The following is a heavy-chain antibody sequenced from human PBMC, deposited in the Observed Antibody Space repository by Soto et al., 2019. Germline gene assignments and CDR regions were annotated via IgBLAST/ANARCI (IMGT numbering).Heavy chain of an antibody. CDR2: IIPILGIA. V-gene: IGHV1-69*04. CDR1: GCTFSSYT. Sequence: ASVKVSCKASGCTFSSYTISWVRQAPGQGLEWMGRIIPILGIANYAQKFQGRVTITADKSTSTAYMELSSLRSEDTAVYYCARERESIAARPPYYYYMDVWGKGTTVTVSS. CDR3: ARERESIAARPPYYYYMDV. J-gene: IGHJ6*03. D-gene: IGHD6-6*01.